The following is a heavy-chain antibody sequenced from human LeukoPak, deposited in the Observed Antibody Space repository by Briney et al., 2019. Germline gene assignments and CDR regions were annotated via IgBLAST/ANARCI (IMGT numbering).Heavy chain of an antibody. CDR2: IRSKTYGGAT. V-gene: IGHV3-49*05. J-gene: IGHJ4*02. D-gene: IGHD3-10*01. CDR1: GFTFGDYA. Sequence: KSGRSLRLSCTGSGFTFGDYAMNWFRQAPGKGLEWVGFIRSKTYGGATEYAASVKGRFTIARDDSKSIAYLQMDSLKTEDTAVYYCSSYYSSDSPRWYFDYWGQGTLVTVSS. CDR3: SSYYSSDSPRWYFDY.